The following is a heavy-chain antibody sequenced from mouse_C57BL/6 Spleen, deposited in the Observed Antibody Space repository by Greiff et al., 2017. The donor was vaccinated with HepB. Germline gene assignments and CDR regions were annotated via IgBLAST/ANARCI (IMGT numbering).Heavy chain of an antibody. D-gene: IGHD1-1*01. V-gene: IGHV1-18*01. CDR2: INPNNGGT. Sequence: EVQLQESGPELVKPGASVKIPCKASGYTFTDYNMDWVKQSHGKSLEWIGDINPNNGGTIYNQKFKGKATLTVDKSSSTAYMELRSLTSEDTAVYYCARWGLLRYPYYAMDYWGQGTSVTVSS. CDR1: GYTFTDYN. CDR3: ARWGLLRYPYYAMDY. J-gene: IGHJ4*01.